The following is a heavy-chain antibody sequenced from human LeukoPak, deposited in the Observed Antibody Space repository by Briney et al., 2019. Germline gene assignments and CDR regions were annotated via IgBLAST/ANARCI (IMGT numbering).Heavy chain of an antibody. D-gene: IGHD2-15*01. Sequence: ASVKVSCKASGYTFTSYDINWVRQATGQGLEWMGWMNPNSGNTGYAQKFQGRVTMTSDTSISTAHMELSRLRSDDTAVYYCARDLIEGWAFDIWGQGTMVTVSS. CDR1: GYTFTSYD. V-gene: IGHV1-8*02. CDR2: MNPNSGNT. CDR3: ARDLIEGWAFDI. J-gene: IGHJ3*02.